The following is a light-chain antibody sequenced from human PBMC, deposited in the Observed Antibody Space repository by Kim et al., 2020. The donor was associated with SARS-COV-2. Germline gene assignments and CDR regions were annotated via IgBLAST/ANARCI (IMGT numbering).Light chain of an antibody. CDR2: GSS. CDR1: QSVSSN. CDR3: QQYKNWPLT. J-gene: IGKJ4*01. Sequence: IVVTQSPGTLSVSPGERVTLSCRTSQSVSSNLAWYQQKPGQAPRLLIYGSSTRATGIPVRFSGSGSGTEFTLTISSLQSEDFAVYYCQQYKNWPLTFGGGTKVDIK. V-gene: IGKV3-15*01.